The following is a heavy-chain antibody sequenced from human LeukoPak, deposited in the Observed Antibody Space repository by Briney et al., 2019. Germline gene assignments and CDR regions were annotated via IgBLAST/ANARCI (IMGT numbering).Heavy chain of an antibody. D-gene: IGHD3-3*01. CDR2: IIPIFGTA. J-gene: IGHJ4*02. CDR3: ARGRITIFGVVIIDYFDY. Sequence: SVKASCKASGGTFSSYAISWVRQAPGQGLEWMGGIIPIFGTANYAQKFQGRVTITADESTSTAYMELSSLRSEDTAVYYCARGRITIFGVVIIDYFDYWGQGTLVTVSS. V-gene: IGHV1-69*13. CDR1: GGTFSSYA.